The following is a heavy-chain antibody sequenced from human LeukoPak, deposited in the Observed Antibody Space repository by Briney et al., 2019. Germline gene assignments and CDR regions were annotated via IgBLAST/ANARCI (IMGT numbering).Heavy chain of an antibody. CDR1: GFTFSSYS. V-gene: IGHV3-30*04. J-gene: IGHJ4*02. Sequence: GGSLRLSCAASGFTFSSYSMHWVRQAPGRGLEWVAVISYDGSNKYYADSVKGRFTISRDNSKNTPYLQMNSLRAEDTAVYYCARDLVLRFLEWSNFDYWGQGTLVTVSS. CDR2: ISYDGSNK. CDR3: ARDLVLRFLEWSNFDY. D-gene: IGHD3-3*01.